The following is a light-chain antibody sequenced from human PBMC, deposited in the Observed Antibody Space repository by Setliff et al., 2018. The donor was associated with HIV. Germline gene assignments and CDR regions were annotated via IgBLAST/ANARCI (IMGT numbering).Light chain of an antibody. J-gene: IGLJ2*01. CDR3: CSYAGSYTPVI. CDR1: SSDVGSYNY. V-gene: IGLV2-11*01. Sequence: LTQPRSVSGSPGQSVTISCTGTSSDVGSYNYVSWYQQHPGKAPKLMIYDVTKRPSGVPDRFSGSKSGNTASLTISGLQAEDEADYYCCSYAGSYTPVIFGGGTK. CDR2: DVT.